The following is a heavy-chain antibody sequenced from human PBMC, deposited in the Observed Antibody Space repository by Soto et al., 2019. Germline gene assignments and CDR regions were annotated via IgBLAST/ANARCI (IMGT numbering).Heavy chain of an antibody. CDR3: ARDLRTTSYGMDV. Sequence: GGSLRLSCAASGFTVSSNYMSWVRQAPGKGLEWVSVIYSGGSTYYADSVKGRFTISRDNSKNTLYLQMNSLRAEDTAVYYCARDLRTTSYGMDVWGQGTTVTVSS. CDR1: GFTVSSNY. V-gene: IGHV3-53*01. D-gene: IGHD1-7*01. CDR2: IYSGGST. J-gene: IGHJ6*02.